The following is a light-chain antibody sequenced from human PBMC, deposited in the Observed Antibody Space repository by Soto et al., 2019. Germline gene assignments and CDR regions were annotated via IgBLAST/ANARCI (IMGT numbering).Light chain of an antibody. CDR3: QQYGSSPLT. Sequence: EIVLTQTPATLSLSPGERATLSCMASQSVSSYLAWYQQKPGQAPRLLLYDASNRATGIPARFSGSGSGTDFTLTISRLEPEDFAVYYCQQYGSSPLTFGGGTKVDIK. V-gene: IGKV3-20*01. J-gene: IGKJ4*01. CDR2: DAS. CDR1: QSVSSY.